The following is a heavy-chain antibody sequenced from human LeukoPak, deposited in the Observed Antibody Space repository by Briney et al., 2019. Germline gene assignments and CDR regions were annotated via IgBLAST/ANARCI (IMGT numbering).Heavy chain of an antibody. D-gene: IGHD2-2*02. CDR1: GGSISSGGYY. CDR3: ARYCSSTSCYTQSDY. V-gene: IGHV4-61*02. CDR2: IYTSGST. J-gene: IGHJ4*02. Sequence: SETLSLTCTVSGGSISSGGYYWSWIRQHPGKGLEWIGRIYTSGSTNYNPSLKSRVTISVDTSKNQFSLKLSSVTAADTAVYYCARYCSSTSCYTQSDYWGQGTLVTVSS.